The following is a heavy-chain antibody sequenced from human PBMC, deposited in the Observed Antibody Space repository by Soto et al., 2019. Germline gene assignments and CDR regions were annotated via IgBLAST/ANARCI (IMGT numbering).Heavy chain of an antibody. J-gene: IGHJ4*02. CDR3: AKPPTTGSYPLQLDFDS. V-gene: IGHV3-23*01. CDR1: GFNFGNYA. CDR2: IGGGGNT. Sequence: PGGSLRLSCAASGFNFGNYAISWVRQAPGKGPEWVASIGGGGNTYYADSVKGRFTISRDNSKNIVFLQMNTLRADDAAVYYCAKPPTTGSYPLQLDFDSWAQGT. D-gene: IGHD1-26*01.